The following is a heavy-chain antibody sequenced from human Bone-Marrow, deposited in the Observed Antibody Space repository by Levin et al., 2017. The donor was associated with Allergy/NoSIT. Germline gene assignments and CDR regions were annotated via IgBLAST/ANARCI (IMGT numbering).Heavy chain of an antibody. J-gene: IGHJ3*02. D-gene: IGHD1-26*01. Sequence: PGGSLRLSCTVSGGSVSSGNYYWSWIRQSPGKGLEWIGYIYYSGVTNYNPSLKSRVTISADTSKNHFSLRLSSVTAADTAVYYCARSGWERTRKAFDIWGQGTMVTVSS. CDR2: IYYSGVT. V-gene: IGHV4-61*03. CDR1: GGSVSSGNYY. CDR3: ARSGWERTRKAFDI.